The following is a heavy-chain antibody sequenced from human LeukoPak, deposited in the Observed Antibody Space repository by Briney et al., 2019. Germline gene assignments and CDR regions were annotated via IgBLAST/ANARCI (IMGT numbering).Heavy chain of an antibody. CDR2: IWYDGSNK. CDR3: AKTLYCSGGSCYSRPFDY. J-gene: IGHJ4*02. CDR1: GFTFSSYG. V-gene: IGHV3-33*06. D-gene: IGHD2-15*01. Sequence: PGGSLRLSCAASGFTFSSYGMHWVRQAPGKGLEWVAVIWYDGSNKYYADSVKGRFTISRDNSKNALYLQMNSLRAEDTAVYYCAKTLYCSGGSCYSRPFDYWGQGTLVTVSS.